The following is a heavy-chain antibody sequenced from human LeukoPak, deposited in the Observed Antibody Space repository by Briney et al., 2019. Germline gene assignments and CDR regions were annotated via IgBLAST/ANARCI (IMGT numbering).Heavy chain of an antibody. Sequence: ASVNVSCKASGYTFTGYYMHWVRQAPGQGLEWMGWINPNSGGRNYAQKFQGRVTMTRDTSISTAYMELSRLRSDDTAVYYCARDRIAAAGPFDYWGQGTLVTVSS. CDR1: GYTFTGYY. J-gene: IGHJ4*02. V-gene: IGHV1-2*02. CDR2: INPNSGGR. D-gene: IGHD6-13*01. CDR3: ARDRIAAAGPFDY.